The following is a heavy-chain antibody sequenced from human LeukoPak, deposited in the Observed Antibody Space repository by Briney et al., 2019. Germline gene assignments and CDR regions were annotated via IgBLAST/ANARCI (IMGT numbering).Heavy chain of an antibody. Sequence: GGSLRLSCAASGFTFSSYPMSWVRQAPGKGLEWVSVIYSGGSTYYADSVKGRFTISRDNSKNTLYLQMNSLRAEDTAVYYCARADSSGYYSFNFDYWGQGTLVTVSS. CDR1: GFTFSSYP. J-gene: IGHJ4*02. V-gene: IGHV3-53*01. CDR2: IYSGGST. CDR3: ARADSSGYYSFNFDY. D-gene: IGHD3-22*01.